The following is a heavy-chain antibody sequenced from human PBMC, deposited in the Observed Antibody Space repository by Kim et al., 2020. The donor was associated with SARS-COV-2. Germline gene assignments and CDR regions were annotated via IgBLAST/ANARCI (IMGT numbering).Heavy chain of an antibody. CDR2: ISYDGSNK. V-gene: IGHV3-30*04. Sequence: GGSLRLSCAASGFTFSSYAMHWVRQAPGKGLEWVAVISYDGSNKYYADSVKGRFTISRDNSKNTLYLQMNSLRAEDTAVYYCARDMAVAGTPTFDYWGQGTLVTVSS. D-gene: IGHD6-19*01. J-gene: IGHJ4*02. CDR1: GFTFSSYA. CDR3: ARDMAVAGTPTFDY.